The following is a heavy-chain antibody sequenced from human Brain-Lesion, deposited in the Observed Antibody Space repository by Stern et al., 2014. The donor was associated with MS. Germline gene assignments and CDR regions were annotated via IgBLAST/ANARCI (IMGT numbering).Heavy chain of an antibody. J-gene: IGHJ4*02. Sequence: QLVESGSGLVKPSETLSLTCTVSGGSISRSTYYWGWIRQPPGEGLEWIGSMYYSGSTFYNPSVKSRVTLSVDTSKNQFSLKLSSVTAADTAVYYCARLTGVVDYWGQGTLVTVSS. CDR1: GGSISRSTYY. V-gene: IGHV4-39*01. CDR2: MYYSGST. CDR3: ARLTGVVDY. D-gene: IGHD7-27*01.